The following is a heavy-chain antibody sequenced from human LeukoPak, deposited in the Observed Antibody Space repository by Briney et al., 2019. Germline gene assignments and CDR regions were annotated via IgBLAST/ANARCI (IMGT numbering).Heavy chain of an antibody. D-gene: IGHD4-17*01. CDR2: IYWDDDK. Sequence: SGPTLVNPTQTLTLTCTFSGFSLSTSGVGVGWIRQPPGKALEWLALIYWDDDKRYSPSLKSRLTITKDTSKNQVVLTMTNMDPVDTATYSCATTGKVTTEDWFDPWGQGTLVTVSS. CDR1: GFSLSTSGVG. V-gene: IGHV2-5*02. CDR3: ATTGKVTTEDWFDP. J-gene: IGHJ5*02.